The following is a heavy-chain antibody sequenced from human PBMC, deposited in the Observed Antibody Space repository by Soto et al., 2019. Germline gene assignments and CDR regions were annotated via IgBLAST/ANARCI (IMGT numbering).Heavy chain of an antibody. CDR3: ARAETPEYFDL. D-gene: IGHD2-15*01. CDR1: VGSIISGDYY. V-gene: IGHV4-30-4*01. CDR2: IYSSGST. Sequence: SETLSLTCTISVGSIISGDYYWSWIRQPPGKGLEWLGHIYSSGSTYYNPSLKSRVTISVDTSKNQFSLKLSSVTAADTAVYYCARAETPEYFDLWGRGTLVSVSS. J-gene: IGHJ2*01.